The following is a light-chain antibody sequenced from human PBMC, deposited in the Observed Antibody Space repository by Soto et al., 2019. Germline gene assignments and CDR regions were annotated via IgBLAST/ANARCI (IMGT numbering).Light chain of an antibody. CDR2: GAS. CDR3: QQYVTSHWA. Sequence: EIVLTQSPGTLSLSQGERATLSCRASQSVSSSFLAWYQQKPGQAPRLLIYGASNRATGIPDRFSGSGSGTDFTLTISRLEPEDFAVYYCQQYVTSHWAFGQGTKVEIE. V-gene: IGKV3-20*01. CDR1: QSVSSSF. J-gene: IGKJ1*01.